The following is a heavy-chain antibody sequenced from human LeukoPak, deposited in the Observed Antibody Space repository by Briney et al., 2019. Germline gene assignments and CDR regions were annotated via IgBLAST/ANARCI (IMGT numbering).Heavy chain of an antibody. Sequence: GGSLRLSCAASGFTFSSYAMHWVRQAPGKGLEWVAVISYDGSNKYYAGSVKGRFTISRDNSKNTLYLQMNSLRAEDTAVYYCARGGDGDVLLWFGELCYFDYWGQGTLVTVSS. V-gene: IGHV3-30-3*01. D-gene: IGHD3-10*01. CDR2: ISYDGSNK. CDR1: GFTFSSYA. J-gene: IGHJ4*02. CDR3: ARGGDGDVLLWFGELCYFDY.